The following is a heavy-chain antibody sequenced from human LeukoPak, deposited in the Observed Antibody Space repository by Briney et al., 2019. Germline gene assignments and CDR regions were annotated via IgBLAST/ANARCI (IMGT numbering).Heavy chain of an antibody. CDR2: MNPNSGNT. CDR1: GYTFTSYD. D-gene: IGHD6-6*01. Sequence: ASAKVSCKASGYTFTSYDINWVRQATGQGLEWMGWMNPNSGNTGYAQKFQGRVTMTRSTSISTAYMELSSLRSEDTAVYYCARGVAAWEYYYYMDVWGKGTTVTVSS. V-gene: IGHV1-8*01. CDR3: ARGVAAWEYYYYMDV. J-gene: IGHJ6*03.